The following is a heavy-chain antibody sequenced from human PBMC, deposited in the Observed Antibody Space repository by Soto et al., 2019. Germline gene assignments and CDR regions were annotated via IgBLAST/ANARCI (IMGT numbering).Heavy chain of an antibody. Sequence: SVKVSCKASGGTFSSYTISWVRQAPGQGLEWMGRIIPILGIANYAQKFQGRVTITADKSTSTAYMELSSLRSEDTAVYYCATNLVEYAAGDRTSDYWGQGTLVTVSS. J-gene: IGHJ4*02. CDR2: IIPILGIA. V-gene: IGHV1-69*02. D-gene: IGHD6-13*01. CDR3: ATNLVEYAAGDRTSDY. CDR1: GGTFSSYT.